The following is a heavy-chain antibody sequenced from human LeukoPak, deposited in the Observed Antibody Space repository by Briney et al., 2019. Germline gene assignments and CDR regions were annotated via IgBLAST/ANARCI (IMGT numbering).Heavy chain of an antibody. CDR1: GFTFTTHS. CDR2: ISFSGENT. CDR3: GRDTVGYGGAFDI. Sequence: GGSLRLSCAASGFTFTTHSMSWVRQAPGKGLEWVSGISFSGENTHYADSVKGRSTISRDNSKNTLYLQVNSLRPEDTAVYYCGRDTVGYGGAFDIWGQGTMVTVSS. J-gene: IGHJ3*02. D-gene: IGHD5-18*01. V-gene: IGHV3-23*01.